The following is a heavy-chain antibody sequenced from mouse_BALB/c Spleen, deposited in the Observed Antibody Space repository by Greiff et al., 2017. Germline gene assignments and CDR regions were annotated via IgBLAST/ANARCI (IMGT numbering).Heavy chain of an antibody. V-gene: IGHV1-9*01. CDR2: ILPGSGST. D-gene: IGHD2-2*01. J-gene: IGHJ3*01. Sequence: VQLQQSGAELMKPGASVKISCKATGYTFSSYWIEWVKQRPGHGLEWIGEILPGSGSTNYNEKFKGKATFTADTSSNTAYMQLSSLTSEDSAVYYCARDGYEFAYWGQGTLVTVSA. CDR3: ARDGYEFAY. CDR1: GYTFSSYW.